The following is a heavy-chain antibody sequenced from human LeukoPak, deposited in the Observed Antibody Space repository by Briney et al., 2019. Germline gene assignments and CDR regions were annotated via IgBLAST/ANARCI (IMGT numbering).Heavy chain of an antibody. J-gene: IGHJ4*02. CDR1: GGSFSGYY. D-gene: IGHD3-9*01. CDR2: INHSGST. V-gene: IGHV4-34*01. CDR3: VRGDILTGCADY. Sequence: SETLSLTCAVYGGSFSGYYWSWIRQPPGKGLEWIGEINHSGSTNYNPSLKSRVTISVDTSKNQFSLKLSSVTAADTAVYYCVRGDILTGCADYWGQGTLITVSS.